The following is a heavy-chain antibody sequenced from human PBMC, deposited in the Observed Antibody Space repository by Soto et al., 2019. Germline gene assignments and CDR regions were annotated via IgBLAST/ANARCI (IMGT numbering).Heavy chain of an antibody. D-gene: IGHD5-18*01. V-gene: IGHV1-69*01. CDR3: ARHGALIQLLPKRRPYYYYDGMDV. CDR1: GGTFSSYA. Sequence: QVQLVQSGAEVKKPGSSVKVSCKASGGTFSSYAISWVRQAPGQGLEWMGGIIPIFVTANYAQKFQGRVTITADESTSTDYMELSSLRSEDTAVYYCARHGALIQLLPKRRPYYYYDGMDVWGQGTTVTVSS. J-gene: IGHJ6*02. CDR2: IIPIFVTA.